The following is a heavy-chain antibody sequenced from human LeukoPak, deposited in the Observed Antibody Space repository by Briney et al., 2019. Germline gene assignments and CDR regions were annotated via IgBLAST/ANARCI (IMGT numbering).Heavy chain of an antibody. D-gene: IGHD5-18*01. J-gene: IGHJ5*02. CDR2: IIPIFGTA. Sequence: ASVKVSCKASGGTFSSHAISWVRQAPGQGLEWMGGIIPIFGTANYAQKFQGRVTITTDESTSTAYMELSSLRSEDTAVYYCARGAEGMDTATFNWFDPWGQGTLVTVSS. CDR1: GGTFSSHA. CDR3: ARGAEGMDTATFNWFDP. V-gene: IGHV1-69*05.